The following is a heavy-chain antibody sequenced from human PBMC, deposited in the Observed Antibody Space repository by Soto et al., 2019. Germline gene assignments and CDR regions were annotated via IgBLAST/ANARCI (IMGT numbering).Heavy chain of an antibody. CDR1: GYSFTSYW. CDR3: ARQRSSPEIYYYYYMDV. CDR2: IYPGDSDT. D-gene: IGHD2-15*01. V-gene: IGHV5-51*01. J-gene: IGHJ6*03. Sequence: PGESLKISCKGSGYSFTSYWIGWVRQMPGKSLDLFCIIYPGDSDTSYSPSFQGQVTISADKSISSAYLQWSSLKASDTAMYYCARQRSSPEIYYYYYMDVWGKGTTVTVSS.